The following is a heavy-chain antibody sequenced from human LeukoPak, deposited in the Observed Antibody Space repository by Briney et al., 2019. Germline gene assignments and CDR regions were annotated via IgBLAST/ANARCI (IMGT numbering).Heavy chain of an antibody. J-gene: IGHJ5*02. CDR3: ARALGYCSGGSCTRGYNWFDP. CDR2: IYYGGST. CDR1: GDSISSNDYY. Sequence: SETLSLTCTVSGDSISSNDYYWGWIRQPPGKGLEWIGSIYYGGSTYYNPSLKSRVIISVDTSMNQFSLKLSFVTTADTAVYYCARALGYCSGGSCTRGYNWFDPWGQGTLVTVPS. V-gene: IGHV4-39*01. D-gene: IGHD2-15*01.